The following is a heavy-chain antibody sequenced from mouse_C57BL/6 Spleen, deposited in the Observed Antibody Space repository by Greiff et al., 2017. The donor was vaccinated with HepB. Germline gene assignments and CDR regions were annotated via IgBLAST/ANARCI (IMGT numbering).Heavy chain of an antibody. CDR1: GFSLTSYA. J-gene: IGHJ1*03. CDR3: ARFITTVVGDWYFDV. CDR2: IWTGGGT. D-gene: IGHD1-1*01. V-gene: IGHV2-9-1*01. Sequence: VKLVESGPGLVAPSQSLSITCTVSGFSLTSYAISWVRQPPGKGLEWLGVIWTGGGTNYNSALKSRLSISKDNSKSQVFLKMNSLQTDDTARYYCARFITTVVGDWYFDVWGTGTTVTVSS.